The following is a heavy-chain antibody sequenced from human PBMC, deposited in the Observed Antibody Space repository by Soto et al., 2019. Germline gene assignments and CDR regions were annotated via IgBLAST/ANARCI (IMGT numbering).Heavy chain of an antibody. CDR3: AREDDGGDSLDV. CDR2: IHHSGSI. CDR1: GGSISSDYYH. J-gene: IGHJ6*02. Sequence: PSETLSLTCTLSGGSISSDYYHWTWIRQSPGKGLEWIGYIHHSGSILYNPSLKSRVTISVDTSKNQFSLHLSSVTAADSAVYCCAREDDGGDSLDVWGQGTTVTVSS. V-gene: IGHV4-30-4*08. D-gene: IGHD2-21*02.